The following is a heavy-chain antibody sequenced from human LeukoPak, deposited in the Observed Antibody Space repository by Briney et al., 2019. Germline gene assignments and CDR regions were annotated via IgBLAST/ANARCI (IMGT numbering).Heavy chain of an antibody. Sequence: SETLSLTCTVSGGSISSYSWSWIRQPPGKGLEWIGYIYYSGSTNYNPSLKSRVTISVDTSKNQFSLKLSSVTAADTAVYYCARWGTDYVWGSYRLYYFDYWGQGTLVTVSS. CDR1: GGSISSYS. D-gene: IGHD3-16*02. J-gene: IGHJ4*02. CDR3: ARWGTDYVWGSYRLYYFDY. V-gene: IGHV4-59*01. CDR2: IYYSGST.